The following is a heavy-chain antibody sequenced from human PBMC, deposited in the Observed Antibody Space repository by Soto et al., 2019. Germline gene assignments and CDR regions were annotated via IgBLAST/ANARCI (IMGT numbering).Heavy chain of an antibody. D-gene: IGHD1-26*01. CDR3: ARALDGGATYPRFDY. CDR1: GGTFSSYA. CDR2: IIPIFGTA. V-gene: IGHV1-69*01. Sequence: QVQLVQSGAEVKKPGSSVKVSCKASGGTFSSYAISWVRQAPGQGLEWMGGIIPIFGTANYAQKFQGRVTITADESTSTAYMELGSMRSEDTAVYDCARALDGGATYPRFDYWGQGTLVTVSS. J-gene: IGHJ4*02.